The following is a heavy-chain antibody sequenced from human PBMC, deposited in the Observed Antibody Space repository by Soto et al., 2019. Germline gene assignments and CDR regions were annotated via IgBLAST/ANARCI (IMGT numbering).Heavy chain of an antibody. Sequence: SETLSLTCTVSGGSISSYYWSWIRQPPGKGLEWIGYIYYSGSTYYNPSLKSRVTISVDTSKNQFSLKLSSVTAADTAVYYCARHREDYGDSYYFDYWGQGTLVTVSS. CDR1: GGSISSYY. D-gene: IGHD4-17*01. CDR2: IYYSGST. J-gene: IGHJ4*02. V-gene: IGHV4-59*04. CDR3: ARHREDYGDSYYFDY.